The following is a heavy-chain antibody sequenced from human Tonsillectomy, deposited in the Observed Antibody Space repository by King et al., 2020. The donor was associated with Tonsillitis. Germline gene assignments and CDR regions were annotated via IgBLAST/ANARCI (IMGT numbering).Heavy chain of an antibody. Sequence: QLVQSGGGLVQPGGSLRLSCAASGFTFSSYWMHWVRQAPGKGLVWVSRINSDGSSTSYADSVKGRFTISRDNAKNTLYLQMNSLRAEDTAVYYCARAITMVREYGMDVWGQGTTVTVSS. CDR1: GFTFSSYW. CDR3: ARAITMVREYGMDV. J-gene: IGHJ6*02. CDR2: INSDGSST. D-gene: IGHD3-10*01. V-gene: IGHV3-74*02.